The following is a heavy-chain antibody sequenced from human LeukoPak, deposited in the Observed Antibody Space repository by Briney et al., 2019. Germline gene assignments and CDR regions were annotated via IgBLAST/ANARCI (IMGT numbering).Heavy chain of an antibody. CDR3: ARGAYSSGWAYFDH. Sequence: PGGSLRLSCTASGFTFSSCSMNWVRQAPGKGLEWVSYISFSVNTKYYGDSVKGRFTISRDNAKNSLYLHMDSLRAEDTAVYYCARGAYSSGWAYFDHWGQGTLVTVSS. CDR1: GFTFSSCS. D-gene: IGHD6-19*01. CDR2: ISFSVNTK. J-gene: IGHJ4*02. V-gene: IGHV3-48*04.